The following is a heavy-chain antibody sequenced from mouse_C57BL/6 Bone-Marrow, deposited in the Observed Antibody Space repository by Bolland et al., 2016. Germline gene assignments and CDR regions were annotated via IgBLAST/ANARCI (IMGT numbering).Heavy chain of an antibody. J-gene: IGHJ3*01. Sequence: IDPSDSYTNYNQKFKGKATLTVDTSSSTAYMQLSSLTSEDAAVYYCASYGDAMDYWGQGTLV. CDR2: IDPSDSYT. CDR3: ASYGDAMDY. V-gene: IGHV1-59*01. D-gene: IGHD1-1*01.